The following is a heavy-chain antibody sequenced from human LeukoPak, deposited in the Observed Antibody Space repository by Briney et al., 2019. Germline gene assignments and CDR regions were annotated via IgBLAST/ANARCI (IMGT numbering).Heavy chain of an antibody. V-gene: IGHV3-23*01. Sequence: GGSLRLSCAASGFTFSSYAMSWVRQAPGKGLEWVSAISGSGGSTYYADSVKGRFTISRDNSKNTLYLQMNSLRAEDTAVYYCAKCSSSYGVLFYFDYWGQGTLVTVSS. CDR2: ISGSGGST. CDR3: AKCSSSYGVLFYFDY. CDR1: GFTFSSYA. D-gene: IGHD6-6*01. J-gene: IGHJ4*02.